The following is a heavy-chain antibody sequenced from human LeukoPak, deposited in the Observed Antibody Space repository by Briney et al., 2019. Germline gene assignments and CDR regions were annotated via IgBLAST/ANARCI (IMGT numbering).Heavy chain of an antibody. CDR3: AKLGHSDGWYLGAFDI. CDR2: TSYSRTT. J-gene: IGHJ3*02. CDR1: GGSITGHY. D-gene: IGHD6-19*01. V-gene: IGHV4-59*08. Sequence: SETLSLTCAVSGGSITGHYWNWIRQTPGMRLEWISYTSYSRTTIYNSYFKGRATMSIDTSKNQLYLNLISVTATDTAVYYCAKLGHSDGWYLGAFDIWGQGTTVIVSS.